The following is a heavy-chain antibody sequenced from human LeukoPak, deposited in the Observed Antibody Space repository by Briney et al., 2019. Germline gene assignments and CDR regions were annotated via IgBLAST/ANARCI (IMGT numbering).Heavy chain of an antibody. CDR3: ARVRYNWNYPAPSNYYMDV. CDR2: IYYSGST. J-gene: IGHJ6*03. V-gene: IGHV4-59*01. D-gene: IGHD1-7*01. Sequence: PSETLSLSCTVSGGSISSYYWSWIRQPPGKGLEWIGYIYYSGSTNYNPSLKSRVTISVDTSKNQFSLKLSSVTAADTAVYYCARVRYNWNYPAPSNYYMDVWGKGTTVTVSS. CDR1: GGSISSYY.